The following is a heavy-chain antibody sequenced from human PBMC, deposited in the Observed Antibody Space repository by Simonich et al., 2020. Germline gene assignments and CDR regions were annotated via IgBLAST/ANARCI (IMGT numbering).Heavy chain of an antibody. CDR1: GGSISSYY. J-gene: IGHJ2*01. CDR2: IYYSGST. V-gene: IGHV4-59*08. D-gene: IGHD2-21*02. Sequence: QVQLQESGPGLVKPSETLSLTCTVSGGSISSYYWSCIRQPPGNGLEWSGYIYYSGSTNYNPSLKSRVTLSVDTSKNQFSLKLSSVTAADTAVYYCARYKFWGEVVTAIPGYWYFDLWGRGTLVTVSS. CDR3: ARYKFWGEVVTAIPGYWYFDL.